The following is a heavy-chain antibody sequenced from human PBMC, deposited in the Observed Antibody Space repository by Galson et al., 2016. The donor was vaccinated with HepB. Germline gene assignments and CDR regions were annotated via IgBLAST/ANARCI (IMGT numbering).Heavy chain of an antibody. Sequence: QSGAEVKKPGESLEISCKGSGYSFTSYWIAWVRQMPGKGLEWMGIIYPGDSDTRYSPSFQGQVTISVDKSISTACLQWSSLKASDTAMYFCARRRDTASSARYFDYWAQGTLVTVSS. CDR2: IYPGDSDT. CDR3: ARRRDTASSARYFDY. CDR1: GYSFTSYW. V-gene: IGHV5-51*01. J-gene: IGHJ4*02. D-gene: IGHD1-26*01.